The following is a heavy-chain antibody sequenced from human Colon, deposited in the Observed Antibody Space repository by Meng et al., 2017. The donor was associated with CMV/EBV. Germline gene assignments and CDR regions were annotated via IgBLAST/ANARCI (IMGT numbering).Heavy chain of an antibody. CDR2: IYYSGST. D-gene: IGHD2-2*01. J-gene: IGHJ5*02. CDR3: ARGGDVVVPAARYNWFDP. CDR1: GGSISSYY. V-gene: IGHV4-59*01. Sequence: GSLRLSCTVSGGSISSYYWSWIRQPPGKGLEWIGYIYYSGSTNYNPSLKSRVTISVDTSKNQFSLKLSSVTAADTAVYYCARGGDVVVPAARYNWFDPWGQGTLVTVSS.